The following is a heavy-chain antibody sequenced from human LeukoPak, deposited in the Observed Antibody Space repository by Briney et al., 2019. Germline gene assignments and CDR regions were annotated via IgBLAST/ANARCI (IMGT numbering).Heavy chain of an antibody. J-gene: IGHJ6*02. CDR3: ARPIYDTRNALDV. CDR2: ISGSSRPI. D-gene: IGHD3-22*01. V-gene: IGHV3-48*01. CDR1: GFTFSSYS. Sequence: PGGSLRLSCAASGFTFSSYSMNWVRQTPGRGLEWVSYISGSSRPIYYADSVKGRFTISRDNAKNSLYLQMNSLRAEDTAVYYCARPIYDTRNALDVWGQGTTVTVSS.